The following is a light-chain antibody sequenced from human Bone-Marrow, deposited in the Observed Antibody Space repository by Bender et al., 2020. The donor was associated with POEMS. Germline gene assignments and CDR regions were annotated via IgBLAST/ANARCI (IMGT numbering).Light chain of an antibody. Sequence: QSALTQPRSVSGSLGQSVTISCTGTSSDVGGYDYVSWYQQHPGKAPKLMIYDVSNRPSGVPDRFTGSKSGNTASLTISGLQAEDEADYYCSSYAGSNNKLFGGGTKVTVL. CDR3: SSYAGSNNKL. J-gene: IGLJ3*02. V-gene: IGLV2-11*01. CDR1: SSDVGGYDY. CDR2: DVS.